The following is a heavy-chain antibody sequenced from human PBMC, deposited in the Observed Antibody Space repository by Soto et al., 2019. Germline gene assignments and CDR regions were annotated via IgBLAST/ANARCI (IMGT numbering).Heavy chain of an antibody. J-gene: IGHJ6*02. CDR3: ARDSRTPSGGMDV. CDR1: GGSISGGDYH. CDR2: IYYSAST. Sequence: QVQLQESGPGLVMPSQTLSLTCTVSGGSISGGDYHWTWIRQTPEKGLEWIGAIYYSASTYYTPSLVSRMRMSIDTSKNQFSLKLTSVTATDTAVYYCARDSRTPSGGMDVWGQGTTVTVSS. V-gene: IGHV4-30-4*01.